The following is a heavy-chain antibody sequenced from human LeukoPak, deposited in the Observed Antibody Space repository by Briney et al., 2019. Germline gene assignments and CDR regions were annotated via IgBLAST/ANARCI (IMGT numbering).Heavy chain of an antibody. CDR3: ATLAAAGNYYYYYYMDV. D-gene: IGHD6-13*01. Sequence: GGSLRLSCAASGFTVSTNSMSWVRQAPGKGLEWVSVIYSGGSTYYADSVKGRFTISRDNSKNTLYLQMNSLRAEDTAVYYCATLAAAGNYYYYYYMDVWGKGTTVTVSS. CDR2: IYSGGST. CDR1: GFTVSTNS. J-gene: IGHJ6*03. V-gene: IGHV3-53*01.